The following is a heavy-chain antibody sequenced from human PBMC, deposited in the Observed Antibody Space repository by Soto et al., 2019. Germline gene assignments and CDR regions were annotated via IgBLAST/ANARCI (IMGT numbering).Heavy chain of an antibody. V-gene: IGHV3-74*01. J-gene: IGHJ3*02. CDR1: GFTFSSYW. CDR3: AREGCSSTSCPAGAFDI. D-gene: IGHD2-2*01. CDR2: INSDGSST. Sequence: GGSLRLSCAASGFTFSSYWMHWVRQAPGKGLVWVSRINSDGSSTSYVDSVKGRFTISRDNAKNTLYLQMNSLRAEDTAVYYCAREGCSSTSCPAGAFDIWGQGTMVTVSS.